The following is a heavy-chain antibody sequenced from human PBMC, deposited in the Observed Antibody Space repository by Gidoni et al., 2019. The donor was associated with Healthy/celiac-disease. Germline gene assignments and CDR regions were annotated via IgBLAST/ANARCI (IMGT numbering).Heavy chain of an antibody. CDR1: AGTFSSYA. CDR3: ARTSRGWYDYYYYMDV. CDR2: IIPIFGTA. J-gene: IGHJ6*03. D-gene: IGHD6-19*01. V-gene: IGHV1-69*01. Sequence: QLQLVQSGAEVTKPGSSVKVSCQASAGTFSSYASSWVRQAPGQGLEWMGGIIPIFGTANYAQKFQGRVTITADESTSTAYMELSSLRSEDTAVYYCARTSRGWYDYYYYMDVWGKGTTVTVSS.